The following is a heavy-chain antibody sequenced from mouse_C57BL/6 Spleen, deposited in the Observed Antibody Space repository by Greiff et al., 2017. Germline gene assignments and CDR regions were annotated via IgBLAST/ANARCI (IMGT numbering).Heavy chain of an antibody. CDR1: GYSFTDYN. J-gene: IGHJ4*01. D-gene: IGHD2-5*01. CDR2: INPNYGTT. Sequence: VQLKESGPELVKPGASVKISCKASGYSFTDYNMNWVKQSNGKSLEWIGVINPNYGTTSYNQKFKGKATLTVDQSSSTAYMQLNSLTSEDSAVYYCARADSNYLKGYAMDYWGQGTSVTVSS. V-gene: IGHV1-39*01. CDR3: ARADSNYLKGYAMDY.